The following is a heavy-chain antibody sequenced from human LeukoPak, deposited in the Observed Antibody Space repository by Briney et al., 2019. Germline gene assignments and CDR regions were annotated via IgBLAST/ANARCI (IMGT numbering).Heavy chain of an antibody. CDR1: GDSISTYD. J-gene: IGHJ4*02. Sequence: PSETLSLTCTVSGDSISTYDWSWIRQPPGKGLEWIGYIYYRVTSDYNPSLKSRVTMSVDMSTRQISLKLSSVTAADTAVYYCARAVGGDGSGSLWGPGTLVTVSS. CDR2: IYYRVTS. V-gene: IGHV4-59*01. D-gene: IGHD3-10*01. CDR3: ARAVGGDGSGSL.